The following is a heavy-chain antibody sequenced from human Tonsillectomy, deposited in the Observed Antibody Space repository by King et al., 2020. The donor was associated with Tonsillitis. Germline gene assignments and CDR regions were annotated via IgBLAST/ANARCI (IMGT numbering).Heavy chain of an antibody. CDR2: IYYSGSP. J-gene: IGHJ5*02. CDR3: ARTTVLGNWFDP. D-gene: IGHD4-17*01. CDR1: GGSIINGSYY. V-gene: IGHV4-31*03. Sequence: QLQESGPGLVKPSQTLSLTCTVSGGSIINGSYYWSWLRQHPGKGLGWIGYIYYSGSPYYNPSLKSRVTISVDTSKNQFSLKLTSVTAADTAVYFCARTTVLGNWFDPWGQGTLVTVSS.